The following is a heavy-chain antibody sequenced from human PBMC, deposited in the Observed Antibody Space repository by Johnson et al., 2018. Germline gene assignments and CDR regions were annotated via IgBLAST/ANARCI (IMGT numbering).Heavy chain of an antibody. D-gene: IGHD2-15*01. CDR3: ASGPCNDGRCYPTLFQD. Sequence: QVQLVQSGAEVKEPGSSVKVSCKTSGGAFTTSAISWLRQAPGQGLEWMGRIIPVLEIANYALSFQGRVTITADKSTSTAYMALGSLRSEDTAMYYCASGPCNDGRCYPTLFQDWGQGTLVTVSS. J-gene: IGHJ1*01. CDR2: IIPVLEIA. CDR1: GGAFTTSA. V-gene: IGHV1-69*09.